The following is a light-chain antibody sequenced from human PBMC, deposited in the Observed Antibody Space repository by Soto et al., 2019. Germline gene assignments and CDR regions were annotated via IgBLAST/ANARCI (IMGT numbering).Light chain of an antibody. J-gene: IGKJ1*01. Sequence: EIVLTQSPGTLSLSPGERATLSCRASQTISSNYLAWYQQKPGQAPRLLIYGASNRATGIPDRFSGGGSGTDFTLTISGLEPEDFAMFFCQQYGNTPWTFGQGTTVEI. CDR3: QQYGNTPWT. CDR1: QTISSNY. V-gene: IGKV3-20*01. CDR2: GAS.